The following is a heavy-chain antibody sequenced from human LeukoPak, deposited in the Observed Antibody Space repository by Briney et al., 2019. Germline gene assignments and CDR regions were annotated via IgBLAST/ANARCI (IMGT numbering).Heavy chain of an antibody. CDR2: IFYSGST. CDR1: SGSISTSNYY. Sequence: SETLSLTCTVSSGSISTSNYYWGWVRQPPGKALEWIGNIFYSGSTYYSPSLKSRVTISVDTSKNQFSLKLSSVTAADTAVYYCARLGLEFDRVSDYWGQGTLVTVSS. J-gene: IGHJ4*02. V-gene: IGHV4-39*01. CDR3: ARLGLEFDRVSDY. D-gene: IGHD3-22*01.